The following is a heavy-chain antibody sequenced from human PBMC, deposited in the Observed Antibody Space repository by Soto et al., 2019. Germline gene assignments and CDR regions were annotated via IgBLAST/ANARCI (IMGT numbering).Heavy chain of an antibody. Sequence: QVQLVQSGAEVKKPGASVKVSCKASGYTFTSYGISWVRQAPGQGLEWMGWISAYNGNTNYAQKLQGRVTMTTDTSTSTDYMELRSLRSDDTAVYYCARDGARGENYYYYGMDVWGQGTTVTVSS. D-gene: IGHD3-16*01. CDR1: GYTFTSYG. CDR2: ISAYNGNT. CDR3: ARDGARGENYYYYGMDV. J-gene: IGHJ6*02. V-gene: IGHV1-18*01.